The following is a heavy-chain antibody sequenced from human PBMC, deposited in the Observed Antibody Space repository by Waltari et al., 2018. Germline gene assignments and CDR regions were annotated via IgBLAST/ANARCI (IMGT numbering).Heavy chain of an antibody. CDR2: IYHSGIT. Sequence: QVQLQESGPGLVKPSETLSITCAVSGYSISSGYYWGWIRQPPGKGLEWIGGIYHSGITYYNTALKSRDTIYVDTSQIQFSLKLSSVTADDTAVYYCARPFYWGQGTLVTVSS. J-gene: IGHJ4*02. CDR3: ARPFY. CDR1: GYSISSGYY. V-gene: IGHV4-38-2*01.